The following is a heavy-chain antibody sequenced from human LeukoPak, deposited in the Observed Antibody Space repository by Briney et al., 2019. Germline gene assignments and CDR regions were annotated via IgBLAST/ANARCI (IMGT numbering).Heavy chain of an antibody. J-gene: IGHJ4*02. D-gene: IGHD3-3*01. CDR3: ARGGLLRRTLDY. Sequence: SETLSLTCAVYGGSFSGYYWSWIRQPPGKGLEWIGEINHSGSTNYNPSLKSRVTISVDTSKNQFSLKLSSVTAADTAVYYCARGGLLRRTLDYWGQGTLVTVSS. CDR1: GGSFSGYY. CDR2: INHSGST. V-gene: IGHV4-34*01.